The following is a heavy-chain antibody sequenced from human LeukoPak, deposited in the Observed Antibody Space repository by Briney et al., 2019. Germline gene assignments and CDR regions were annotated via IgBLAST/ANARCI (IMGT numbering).Heavy chain of an antibody. CDR2: INPNSGGT. J-gene: IGHJ5*02. CDR1: GYTFTGSY. CDR3: AREIDYGSDPVAWFDP. D-gene: IGHD3-10*01. Sequence: ASVKVSCKVSGYTFTGSYMHWVRQAPGQGLGWMGLINPNSGGTTYAQKFQGRVPMTIATAISTAYMELNRLRSDDTAMYYCAREIDYGSDPVAWFDPWGQGNLVTVSS. V-gene: IGHV1-2*02.